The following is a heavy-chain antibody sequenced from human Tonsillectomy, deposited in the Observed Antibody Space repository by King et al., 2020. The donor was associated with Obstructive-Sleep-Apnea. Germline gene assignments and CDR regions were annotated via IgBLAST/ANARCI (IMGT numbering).Heavy chain of an antibody. J-gene: IGHJ4*02. CDR2: INWNGGST. CDR1: GFTFDDYG. Sequence: EVQLVESGGGVVRPGGSLRLSCAASGFTFDDYGMSWVRQAPGKGLEWVSGINWNGGSTGYADSVKGRFTISRDNAKNSLYLQMNSLRAADTAWYHCAGRPQRLAAAAIPPFDYWGQGTLVTVSS. V-gene: IGHV3-20*01. CDR3: AGRPQRLAAAAIPPFDY. D-gene: IGHD6-13*01.